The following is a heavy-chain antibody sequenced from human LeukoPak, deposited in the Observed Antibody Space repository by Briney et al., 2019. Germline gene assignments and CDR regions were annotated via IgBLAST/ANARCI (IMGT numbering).Heavy chain of an antibody. Sequence: ASVKVSCKTSGYSFSKFGISWVRQAPGQGLEWMGWISAQNGDTYYAQQVQGRVTMPTDTSTGTAYMELKSLTSDDTAVYYCVREPAGYSSTWPYDYWGQGTLVTVSS. CDR2: ISAQNGDT. D-gene: IGHD6-13*01. CDR1: GYSFSKFG. J-gene: IGHJ4*02. CDR3: VREPAGYSSTWPYDY. V-gene: IGHV1-18*01.